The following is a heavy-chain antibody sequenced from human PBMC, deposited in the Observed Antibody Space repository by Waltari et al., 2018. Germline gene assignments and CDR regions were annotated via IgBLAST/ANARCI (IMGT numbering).Heavy chain of an antibody. J-gene: IGHJ5*02. V-gene: IGHV4-4*07. CDR1: GGSNSSYY. Sequence: QVQLQESGPGLVKPSETLSLTCTVSGGSNSSYYWRWIRQRAGKGLEWIGRIYTSGSTNYNPSLKSRVTMSVDTSKNQFSLKLSSVTAADTAVYYCARDRVRGYYDSSGYYWFDPWGQGTLVTVSS. CDR2: IYTSGST. CDR3: ARDRVRGYYDSSGYYWFDP. D-gene: IGHD3-22*01.